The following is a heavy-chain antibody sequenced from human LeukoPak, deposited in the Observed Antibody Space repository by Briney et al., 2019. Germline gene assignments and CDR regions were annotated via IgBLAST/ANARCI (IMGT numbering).Heavy chain of an antibody. J-gene: IGHJ4*02. CDR3: ALGLVTDY. CDR1: GFTVSSNF. V-gene: IGHV3-66*01. Sequence: PGGSLRLSCATSGFTVSSNFMSWVRQAPGKGLEWVSVIYSGGSTYYADSVKGRFTISRDNSKNTLYLQMNSLRVEDTAVYYCALGLVTDYWGQGTLVTVFS. D-gene: IGHD3-9*01. CDR2: IYSGGST.